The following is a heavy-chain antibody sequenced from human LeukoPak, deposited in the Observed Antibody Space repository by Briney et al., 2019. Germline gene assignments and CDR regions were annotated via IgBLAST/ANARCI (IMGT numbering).Heavy chain of an antibody. Sequence: GGSLRLSCTASGFIFSDYAMSWVRQARGKGLEWVSGFRGSGGTTYYADSVKGRFTISRDNSKNTLYLQMNSLRVEDTAVYYCAKENGSYPHYYFDYWGQGTLVTVSS. CDR1: GFIFSDYA. D-gene: IGHD3-16*02. CDR2: FRGSGGTT. V-gene: IGHV3-23*01. J-gene: IGHJ4*02. CDR3: AKENGSYPHYYFDY.